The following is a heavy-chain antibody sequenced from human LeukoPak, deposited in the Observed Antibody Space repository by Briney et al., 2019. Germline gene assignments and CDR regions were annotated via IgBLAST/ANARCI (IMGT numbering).Heavy chain of an antibody. CDR1: GFTFSSYA. J-gene: IGHJ4*02. CDR3: ARGREYYYDSSGYFHLGYYFDY. Sequence: GGSLRLSCAASGFTFSSYAMHWVRQAPGKGLEWVAVISYDGSNKYYADSVKGRFTISRDNSKNTLYLQMNSLRAEDTAVYYCARGREYYYDSSGYFHLGYYFDYWGQGTLVTVSS. CDR2: ISYDGSNK. V-gene: IGHV3-30*04. D-gene: IGHD3-22*01.